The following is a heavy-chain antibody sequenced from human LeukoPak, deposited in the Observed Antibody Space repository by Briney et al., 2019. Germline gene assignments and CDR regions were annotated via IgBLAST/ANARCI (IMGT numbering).Heavy chain of an antibody. CDR1: GFTFSSYA. J-gene: IGHJ4*02. CDR3: ANFPEDWPSPFDY. V-gene: IGHV3-23*01. D-gene: IGHD3/OR15-3a*01. CDR2: ISGSGGST. Sequence: GGSLRLSCAASGFTFSSYAMSWVRQAPGKGLEWVSAISGSGGSTYYADSVKGRFTISRDNSKNTLYLQMNSLRAEDTAVYYCANFPEDWPSPFDYWGQGTLVTVSS.